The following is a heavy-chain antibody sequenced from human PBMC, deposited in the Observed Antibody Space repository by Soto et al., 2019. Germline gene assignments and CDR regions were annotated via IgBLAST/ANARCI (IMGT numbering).Heavy chain of an antibody. CDR1: GYTFTSYA. D-gene: IGHD6-19*01. J-gene: IGHJ4*02. V-gene: IGHV1-3*01. CDR2: INAGNGNT. CDR3: ARDVGGWTDY. Sequence: QVKLVQSGAEVKKPGASVKVSCKASGYTFTSYAIHWVRQAPGQRLEWMGWINAGNGNTKYSQKFQDRVTITRDTRASTAYMELSSLRSADTAVYDCARDVGGWTDYWGQGTLVTVSS.